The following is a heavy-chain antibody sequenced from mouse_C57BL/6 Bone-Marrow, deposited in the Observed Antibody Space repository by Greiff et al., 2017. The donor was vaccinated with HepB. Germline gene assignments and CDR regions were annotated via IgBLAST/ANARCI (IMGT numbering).Heavy chain of an antibody. CDR2: IYPGNSDT. J-gene: IGHJ1*03. CDR1: GYTFTSYW. CDR3: TKAGVATRYFDV. Sequence: VQLQQSGTVLARPGASVKMSCKTSGYTFTSYWMHWVKQRPGQGLEWIGAIYPGNSDTSYNQKFKGKAKLTAVTSASTAYMELSSLTNEDSAVYYCTKAGVATRYFDVWGTGTTVTVSS. V-gene: IGHV1-5*01. D-gene: IGHD1-1*01.